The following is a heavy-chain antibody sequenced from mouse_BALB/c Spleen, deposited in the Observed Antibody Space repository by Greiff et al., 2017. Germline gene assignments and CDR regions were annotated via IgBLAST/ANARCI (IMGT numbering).Heavy chain of an antibody. J-gene: IGHJ4*01. V-gene: IGHV5-15*02. Sequence: EVKLMESGGGLVQPGGSRKLSCAASGFTFSDYGMAWVRQAPGKGPEWVAFISNLAYSIYYADTVTGRFTISRENAKNTLYLEMSSLRSEDTAMYYCAREAYGNYRGGAMDYWGQGTSVTVSS. CDR2: ISNLAYSI. CDR1: GFTFSDYG. D-gene: IGHD2-1*01. CDR3: AREAYGNYRGGAMDY.